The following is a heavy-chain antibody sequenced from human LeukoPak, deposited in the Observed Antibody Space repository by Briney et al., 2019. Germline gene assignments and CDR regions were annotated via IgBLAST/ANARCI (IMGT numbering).Heavy chain of an antibody. D-gene: IGHD5-12*01. J-gene: IGHJ4*02. V-gene: IGHV3-74*01. CDR1: GFTFSSYW. CDR2: MSRDGTTT. Sequence: GGSLRLSCATSGFTFSSYWMHWVRQPPGKGPVWGSRMSRDGTTTTYPDSVKGRFTIFRDNAENTLYLQMNSLRAEATAVYYCARGVGGSDDYWGQGTLVTVSS. CDR3: ARGVGGSDDY.